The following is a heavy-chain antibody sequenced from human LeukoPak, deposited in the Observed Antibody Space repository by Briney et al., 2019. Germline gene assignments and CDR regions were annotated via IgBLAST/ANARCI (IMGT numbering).Heavy chain of an antibody. CDR3: AKRGDYYDSSGYPYYFDY. J-gene: IGHJ4*02. CDR1: GFTFSRYA. D-gene: IGHD3-22*01. CDR2: ISGSGGST. Sequence: GASLRLSCAASGFTFSRYAMSWVRQAPGKGLEWVSAISGSGGSTYYADSVKGRFTISRDNSKNTLYLRMNSLRAEDTAVYYCAKRGDYYDSSGYPYYFDYWGQGTLVTVSS. V-gene: IGHV3-23*01.